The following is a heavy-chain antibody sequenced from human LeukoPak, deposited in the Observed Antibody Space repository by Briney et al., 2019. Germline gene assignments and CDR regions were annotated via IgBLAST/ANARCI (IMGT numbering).Heavy chain of an antibody. CDR3: ARGHLGYSSGWYKHVSSFPFDY. CDR1: VHTFTSYY. D-gene: IGHD6-19*01. V-gene: IGHV1-46*01. J-gene: IGHJ4*02. Sequence: GASVKVSCKASVHTFTSYYMHWVRQAPGQGLEWMGIINPSGGITSYAQKFQGRVTMTRDTSTSTVYMDLSSLRSEDTAVYYCARGHLGYSSGWYKHVSSFPFDYWGQGTLVTVSS. CDR2: INPSGGIT.